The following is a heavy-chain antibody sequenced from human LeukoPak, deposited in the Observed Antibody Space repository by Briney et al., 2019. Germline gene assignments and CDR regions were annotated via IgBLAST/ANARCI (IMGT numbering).Heavy chain of an antibody. Sequence: SETLSLTCTVSGGSISSRSYYWGWLRQPPGKGLEWIASIFYSGSTYHNPSLKSRVTISVDTSKSQFSLKPSSVTAADTAVYFCARHPLKAYVSDWFDPWGQGTLVTVSS. V-gene: IGHV4-39*01. CDR1: GGSISSRSYY. J-gene: IGHJ5*02. CDR2: IFYSGST. D-gene: IGHD3-10*02. CDR3: ARHPLKAYVSDWFDP.